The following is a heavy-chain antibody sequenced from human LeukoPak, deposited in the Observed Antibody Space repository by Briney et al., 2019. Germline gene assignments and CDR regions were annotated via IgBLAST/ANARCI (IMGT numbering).Heavy chain of an antibody. Sequence: SETLSLTCAVYGGSFSGYYWSWIRQPPGKGLEWIGQINHSGSTNYNPSLKSRVTISVDTSKNQFSLKLSSVTAADTAVYYCARGRYRFDPWGQGTLVTVSS. D-gene: IGHD5-18*01. J-gene: IGHJ5*02. CDR2: INHSGST. CDR3: ARGRYRFDP. V-gene: IGHV4-34*01. CDR1: GGSFSGYY.